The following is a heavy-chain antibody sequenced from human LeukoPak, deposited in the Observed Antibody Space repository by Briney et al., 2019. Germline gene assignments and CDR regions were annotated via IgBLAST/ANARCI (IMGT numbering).Heavy chain of an antibody. V-gene: IGHV3-21*01. CDR1: GFTFSSYS. CDR2: ICSSSSYI. Sequence: GGALRLSCAAPGFTFSSYSMNWGRQGPGEGVGGGSSICSSSSYIYYADSVKGRFTISRDNAKNSLYLQMNSLRAEDTAVYYCARERYSSGWYRSHYFDYWGQGTLVTVSS. J-gene: IGHJ4*02. CDR3: ARERYSSGWYRSHYFDY. D-gene: IGHD6-19*01.